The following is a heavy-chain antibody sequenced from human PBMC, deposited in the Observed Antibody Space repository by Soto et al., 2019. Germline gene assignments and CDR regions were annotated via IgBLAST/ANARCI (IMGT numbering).Heavy chain of an antibody. V-gene: IGHV4-34*11. CDR1: GGSFRNYY. J-gene: IGHJ4*02. CDR2: ISHSGRA. Sequence: PSETLSLTCGVYGGSFRNYYWGWIRQPPGKGLEWIGLISHSGRAISHPSFASRATISLDTTNNAFSLTLKSVTAADTAVYYCARGRSFRLVGVPLDSWGQGTLVTVSS. CDR3: ARGRSFRLVGVPLDS. D-gene: IGHD3-16*02.